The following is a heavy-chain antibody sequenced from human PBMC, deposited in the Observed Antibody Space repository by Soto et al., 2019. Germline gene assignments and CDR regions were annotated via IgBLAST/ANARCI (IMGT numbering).Heavy chain of an antibody. D-gene: IGHD2-15*01. CDR2: ISSSSSYI. CDR1: GFTFSSYS. V-gene: IGHV3-21*01. CDR3: AREGGDIVVGVAAFDY. Sequence: EVQLVESGGGLVKPGGSLRLSCAASGFTFSSYSMNWVRQAPGKGLEWVSSISSSSSYIYYADSVKGRFTISRDNAKNSLYLQMNSLRAEDTAVYYCAREGGDIVVGVAAFDYWGQGTLVTVSS. J-gene: IGHJ4*02.